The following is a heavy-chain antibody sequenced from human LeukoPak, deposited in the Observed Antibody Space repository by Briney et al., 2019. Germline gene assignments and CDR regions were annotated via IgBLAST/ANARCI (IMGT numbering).Heavy chain of an antibody. Sequence: GGSLRLSCAASGFTFSSYGMHWVRQAPGKGLEWVAVISYDGSNKYYADSVKGRFTISRDNSKNTLYLQMNSLRAEDTAVYRCTTGSGSYYYRGQGTLVTVSS. D-gene: IGHD3-10*01. CDR1: GFTFSSYG. CDR2: ISYDGSNK. CDR3: TTGSGSYYY. J-gene: IGHJ4*02. V-gene: IGHV3-30*03.